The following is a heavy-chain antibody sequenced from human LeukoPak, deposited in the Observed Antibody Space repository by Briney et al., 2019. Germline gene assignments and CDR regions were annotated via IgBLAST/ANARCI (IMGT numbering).Heavy chain of an antibody. J-gene: IGHJ3*02. Sequence: SETLSLTCTVSGGSISSGGYSWSWIRQPPGKGLEWIGYIYHSGSTYYNPSLKSRVTISVDTSKNPFSRKRSSVTAADTAVYYCARCGYSYGYQDAFDMWGQGTMVTVSS. CDR3: ARCGYSYGYQDAFDM. CDR2: IYHSGST. V-gene: IGHV4-30-2*05. D-gene: IGHD5-18*01. CDR1: GGSISSGGYS.